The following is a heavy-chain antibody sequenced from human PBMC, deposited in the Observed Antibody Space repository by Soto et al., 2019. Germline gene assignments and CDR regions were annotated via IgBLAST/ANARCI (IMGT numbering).Heavy chain of an antibody. J-gene: IGHJ5*01. D-gene: IGHD2-15*01. Sequence: QVQLVQSGAEVKKPGSSVKVSCKASGGTFSSYAISWVRQAPGQGLEWMGGIIPIIGTANYAQKFQGRVTITADEATSTAYMELSILRSEDTVVYYWARVWWCSGGSCSSSWFDCRGQRTLVPVFS. CDR1: GGTFSSYA. V-gene: IGHV1-69*12. CDR3: ARVWWCSGGSCSSSWFDC. CDR2: IIPIIGTA.